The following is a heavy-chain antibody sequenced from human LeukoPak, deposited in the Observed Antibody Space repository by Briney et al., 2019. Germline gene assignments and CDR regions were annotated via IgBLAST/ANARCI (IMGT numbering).Heavy chain of an antibody. D-gene: IGHD3-10*01. V-gene: IGHV5-51*01. J-gene: IGHJ6*02. CDR1: GYSFTNFW. CDR3: ARHGIYGSGSYYNLTHLYGMDV. Sequence: GESLKISCKGSGYSFTNFWIGWVRQVPGKGLEWMGVISAGDSGIRYSPSFQGQVTISVDKSISTAYLQWSSLKASDSAMYYCARHGIYGSGSYYNLTHLYGMDVWGQGTTVTVSS. CDR2: ISAGDSGI.